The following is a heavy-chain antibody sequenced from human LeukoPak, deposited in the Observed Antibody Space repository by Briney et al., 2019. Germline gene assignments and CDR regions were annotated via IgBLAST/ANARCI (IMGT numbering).Heavy chain of an antibody. Sequence: QPGGSLRLSCAASGFTFSSYAMSWVRQAPGKGLEWVSAISGSGGSTYYADPVKGRFTISRDNSKNTLYLQMNSLRAEDTAVYYCAKDRYVVVSAAIFPDWFDPWGQGTLVTVSS. V-gene: IGHV3-23*01. CDR3: AKDRYVVVSAAIFPDWFDP. D-gene: IGHD2-2*02. CDR1: GFTFSSYA. CDR2: ISGSGGST. J-gene: IGHJ5*02.